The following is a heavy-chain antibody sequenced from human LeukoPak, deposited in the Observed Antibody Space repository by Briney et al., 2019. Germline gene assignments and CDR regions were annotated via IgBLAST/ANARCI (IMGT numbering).Heavy chain of an antibody. CDR2: LLYNGNT. Sequence: SETLSLTCTVAGGSISSDVHYWDWIRQAPGKGLEWIGSLLYNGNTWYNPSLESRVTISVDTSENQFYLRLTSVNAADTALYFCTRRGSGNGGTYAGMDVWGPGTSVTVSS. CDR3: TRRGSGNGGTYAGMDV. D-gene: IGHD1-26*01. CDR1: GGSISSDVHY. V-gene: IGHV4-39*01. J-gene: IGHJ6*02.